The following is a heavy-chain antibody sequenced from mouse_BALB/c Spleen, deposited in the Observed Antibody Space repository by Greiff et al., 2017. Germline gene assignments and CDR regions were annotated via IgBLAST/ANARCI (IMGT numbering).Heavy chain of an antibody. J-gene: IGHJ2*01. CDR1: GYTFTSYN. CDR2: IYPGNGDT. CDR3: ARGWLLRHFDY. V-gene: IGHV1-12*01. D-gene: IGHD2-3*01. Sequence: QVQLQQPGAELVKPGASVKMSCKASGYTFTSYNMHWVKQTPGQGLEWIGAIYPGNGDTSYNQKFKGKATLTADKSSSTAYMQLSSLTSEDSAVYYCARGWLLRHFDYWGQGTTLTVSS.